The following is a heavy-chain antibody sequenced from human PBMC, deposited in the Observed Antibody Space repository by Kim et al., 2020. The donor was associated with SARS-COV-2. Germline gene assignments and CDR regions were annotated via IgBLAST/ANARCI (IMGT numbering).Heavy chain of an antibody. CDR1: GFPFISYD. D-gene: IGHD6-13*01. CDR2: IGSSGPTT. CDR3: ARAWQQVAPFDF. J-gene: IGHJ4*02. Sequence: GGSLRLSCEASGFPFISYDLSWVRQAPGKGLEWVAFIGSSGPTTSYADSVKGRFTISRDNDKNSLYLQMHSLRDEDTAIYYCARAWQQVAPFDFWGQGTLVTVSS. V-gene: IGHV3-48*03.